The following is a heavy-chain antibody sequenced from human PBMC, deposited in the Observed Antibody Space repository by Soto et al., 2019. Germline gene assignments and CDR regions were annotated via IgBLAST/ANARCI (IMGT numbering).Heavy chain of an antibody. CDR2: IYSGSSS. CDR3: AREGDAFDI. Sequence: EVQLVESGGGLIQPGGSLRLSCAASGFTVSSNYMNWVHQPPGKGLEWVSIIYSGSSSYYADSVKGRFTISRDNSKNTLYLQMNSLRAEDTAVYYCAREGDAFDIWGQGTMVTVSS. CDR1: GFTVSSNY. V-gene: IGHV3-53*01. J-gene: IGHJ3*02.